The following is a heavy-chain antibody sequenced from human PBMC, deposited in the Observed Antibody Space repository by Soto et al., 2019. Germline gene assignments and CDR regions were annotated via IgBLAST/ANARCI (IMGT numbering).Heavy chain of an antibody. CDR2: ISSSSTI. Sequence: GGSLRLSCAASGFTFSSYSMNWVRQAPGKGLEWVSYISSSSTIYYADSVKGRFTISRDNAKNSLYLQMNSLGDEDTAVYYCAREWAMVTPFDYWGQGTLVTVSS. J-gene: IGHJ4*02. V-gene: IGHV3-48*02. CDR3: AREWAMVTPFDY. CDR1: GFTFSSYS. D-gene: IGHD5-18*01.